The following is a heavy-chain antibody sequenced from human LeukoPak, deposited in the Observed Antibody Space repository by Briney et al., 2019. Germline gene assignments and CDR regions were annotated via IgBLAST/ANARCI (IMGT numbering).Heavy chain of an antibody. CDR1: GGSFSGYY. D-gene: IGHD3-10*01. CDR3: ARGLPLWFGELLYPYYFDY. V-gene: IGHV4-34*01. Sequence: QPSGTLSLTCAVYGGSFSGYYWSWIRQPPGKGLEWIGEINHSGSTNYNPSLKSRVTISVDTSKNQFSLKLSSVTAADTAVYYCARGLPLWFGELLYPYYFDYWGQGTLVTVSS. CDR2: INHSGST. J-gene: IGHJ4*02.